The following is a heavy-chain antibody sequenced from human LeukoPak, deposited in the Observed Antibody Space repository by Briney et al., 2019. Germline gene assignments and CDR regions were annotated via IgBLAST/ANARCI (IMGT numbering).Heavy chain of an antibody. CDR2: ISAYNGNT. V-gene: IGHV1-18*01. CDR1: GYTFTSYG. CDR3: AREVAKSYYYYMDV. D-gene: IGHD2-15*01. J-gene: IGHJ6*03. Sequence: ASVKVSCKASGYTFTSYGISWVRQAPGQGLEWMGWISAYNGNTNYAQKLQGRVTMTTDTSTSTAYMELRSLRSDDTAVYYCAREVAKSYYYYMDVWGKGTTVTVSS.